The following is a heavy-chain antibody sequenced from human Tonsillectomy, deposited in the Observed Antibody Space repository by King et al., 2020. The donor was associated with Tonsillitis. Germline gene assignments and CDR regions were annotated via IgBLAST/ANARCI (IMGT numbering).Heavy chain of an antibody. V-gene: IGHV4-61*02. CDR1: GDSIGSANYY. J-gene: IGHJ2*01. CDR3: ARGSFPAGNHSPGSYYFHWFFDL. Sequence: QLQESGPRLVKPSQTLSLTCTVSGDSIGSANYYWNWIRQPAGKGLEWIGRIYPSGSTTYNPSFNSRVTISLDTSETQFSLTLRAVTAADTAIYYCARGSFPAGNHSPGSYYFHWFFDLWGSGSLVTVSS. D-gene: IGHD3-10*01. CDR2: IYPSGST.